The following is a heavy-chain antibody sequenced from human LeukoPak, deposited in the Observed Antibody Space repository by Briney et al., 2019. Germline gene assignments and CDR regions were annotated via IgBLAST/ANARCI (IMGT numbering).Heavy chain of an antibody. CDR3: ARGPGQWLVPLDY. J-gene: IGHJ4*02. Sequence: SETLSLTCAVYGGSFSGYYWSWIRQPPGKGLEWIGEINHSGSTNYNPSLKSRVTISVDTSKNQFSLKLSSVTAADTAVYYCARGPGQWLVPLDYWGQGTLVPVSS. CDR1: GGSFSGYY. CDR2: INHSGST. D-gene: IGHD6-19*01. V-gene: IGHV4-34*01.